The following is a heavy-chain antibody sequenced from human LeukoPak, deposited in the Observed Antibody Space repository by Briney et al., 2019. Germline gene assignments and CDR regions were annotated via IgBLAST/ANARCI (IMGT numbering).Heavy chain of an antibody. CDR1: GFTFSSYG. D-gene: IGHD5-18*01. J-gene: IGHJ4*02. CDR3: ARGLGYSYGYGIDY. V-gene: IGHV3-33*08. CDR2: IWFDGGNK. Sequence: PGGSLRLSCAASGFTFSSYGMHWVRQAPGKGPEWVAIIWFDGGNKYYAESVEGRFTISRDNSKNTLYLQMNSLRAEDTAVYSCARGLGYSYGYGIDYWGQGTLVIASS.